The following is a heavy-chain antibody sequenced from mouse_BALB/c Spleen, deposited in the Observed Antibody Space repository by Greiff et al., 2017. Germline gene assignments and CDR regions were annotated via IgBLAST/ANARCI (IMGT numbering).Heavy chain of an antibody. V-gene: IGHV3-8*02. Sequence: EVHLVESGPSLVKPSQTLYLSCSVTGYSLTSGYWNWIRKFPGNKLEYMGYISYSGSTYYNPSLKRRISISRDTSKNQYYLHLNSVTTEDTATYYCASDGVLRWYFEVWGAGTTVTVAS. CDR1: GYSLTSGY. CDR2: ISYSGST. CDR3: ASDGVLRWYFEV. J-gene: IGHJ1*01. D-gene: IGHD1-1*01.